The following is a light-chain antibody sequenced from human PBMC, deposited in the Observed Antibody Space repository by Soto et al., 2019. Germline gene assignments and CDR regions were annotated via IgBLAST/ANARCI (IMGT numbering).Light chain of an antibody. CDR1: SSNIGXXX. J-gene: IGLJ1*01. Sequence: QSVLTQPPSASGXPGQSXXXXCXXSSSNIGXXXVTWYQQLPGTPPXLLLYSNNLRSSGVPDRFSGSRSGTSASLAISGLQXEDEADYYCATWEDRLNGYVFGSGTKLTVL. CDR2: SNN. V-gene: IGLV1-44*01. CDR3: ATWEDRLNGYV.